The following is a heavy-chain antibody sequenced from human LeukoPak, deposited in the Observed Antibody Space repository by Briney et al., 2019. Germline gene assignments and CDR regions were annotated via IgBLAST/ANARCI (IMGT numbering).Heavy chain of an antibody. V-gene: IGHV4-39*01. J-gene: IGHJ4*02. CDR1: GGSISSGGYY. CDR3: ARYSSSHFDY. CDR2: IYYSGST. D-gene: IGHD6-6*01. Sequence: PSETLSITCTVSGGSISSGGYYWSWIRQPPGKGLEWIGSIYYSGSTYYNPSLKSRVTISVDTSKNQFSLKLRSVTAADTAVYYCARYSSSHFDYWGQGTLVTVSS.